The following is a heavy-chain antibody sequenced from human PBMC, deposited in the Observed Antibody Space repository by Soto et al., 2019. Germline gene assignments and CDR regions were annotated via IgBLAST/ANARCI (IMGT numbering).Heavy chain of an antibody. V-gene: IGHV3-74*01. CDR2: ITSDGTNT. CDR3: ARDGGSASPSDS. CDR1: GFTFSTYW. J-gene: IGHJ5*01. Sequence: GGSLRLSCAASGFTFSTYWMHWVRQAPGKGLVVVSRITSDGTNTAYVGSVMGRFTISRDNAKNMVYLQMNSLRAEDTAVYYCARDGGSASPSDSSG. D-gene: IGHD2-15*01.